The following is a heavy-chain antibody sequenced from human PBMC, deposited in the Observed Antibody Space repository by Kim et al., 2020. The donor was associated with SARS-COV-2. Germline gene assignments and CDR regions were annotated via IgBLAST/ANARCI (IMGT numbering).Heavy chain of an antibody. CDR3: AKARTSSLKSINWFDP. CDR1: GFTFDDYA. J-gene: IGHJ5*02. D-gene: IGHD4-17*01. CDR2: ISWNSGSI. V-gene: IGHV3-9*01. Sequence: GGSLRLSCAASGFTFDDYAMHWVRQAPGKGLEWVSGISWNSGSIGYADSVKGRFTISRDNAKNSLYLQMNSLRAEDTALYYCAKARTSSLKSINWFDPWGQGTLVTVSS.